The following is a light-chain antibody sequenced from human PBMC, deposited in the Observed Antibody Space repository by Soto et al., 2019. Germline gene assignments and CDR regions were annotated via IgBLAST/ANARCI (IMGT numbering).Light chain of an antibody. CDR2: AAF. J-gene: IGKJ4*01. V-gene: IGKV1-12*01. CDR1: QGITSW. CDR3: QQTSSFPLT. Sequence: DIQMTQSPSSVSASVGDRVTITCRASQGITSWLAWYQQKPGRAPKLLIYAAFSLQSGVPSRFSGSGSGTDSTLTINSLQPEDFANYYCQQTSSFPLTFGGGTKVEIK.